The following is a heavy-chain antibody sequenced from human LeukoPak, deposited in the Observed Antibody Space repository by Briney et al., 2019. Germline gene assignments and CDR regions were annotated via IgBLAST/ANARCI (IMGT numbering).Heavy chain of an antibody. CDR1: GGSISVGSHY. CDR2: IYSSGGT. CDR3: ARAGVYCTTSSCYTGWFDL. V-gene: IGHV4-61*02. J-gene: IGHJ5*02. D-gene: IGHD2-2*01. Sequence: SETLSLTCTVSGGSISVGSHYWNWLRQPAGKGLEWIGRIYSSGGTNYNPSLKSRVTISVDTSKNQFSLNVSSVTAADTAVYYCARAGVYCTTSSCYTGWFDLWGQGTPVAVSS.